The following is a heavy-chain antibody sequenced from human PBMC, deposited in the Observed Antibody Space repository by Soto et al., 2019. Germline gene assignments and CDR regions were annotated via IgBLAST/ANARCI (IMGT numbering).Heavy chain of an antibody. V-gene: IGHV3-23*01. CDR1: GFTFSSYA. CDR3: AKASQWFGDYYGMDV. Sequence: GGSLRLSCAASGFTFSSYAMSWVRQAPGKGLEWVSAISGSGGSTYYADSVKGRFTISRDNSKNTLYLQMNSLRAEDTAVYYCAKASQWFGDYYGMDVWGQGTTVTVSS. CDR2: ISGSGGST. D-gene: IGHD3-10*01. J-gene: IGHJ6*02.